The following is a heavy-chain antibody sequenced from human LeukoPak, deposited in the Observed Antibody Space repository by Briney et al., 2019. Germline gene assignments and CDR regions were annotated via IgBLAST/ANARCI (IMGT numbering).Heavy chain of an antibody. J-gene: IGHJ5*02. D-gene: IGHD3-10*01. CDR2: IYPDDSDT. CDR3: ARAVTMVRGVIIGGYWFAP. V-gene: IGHV5-51*01. Sequence: GESLKISCKVSGYTFSNYWLGWVRQMPGKGLGWMGIIYPDDSDTRYSPSLQGQVTISVDKSISTAYLQWSSLRASDTAMYYCARAVTMVRGVIIGGYWFAPWGQGTLVTVSS. CDR1: GYTFSNYW.